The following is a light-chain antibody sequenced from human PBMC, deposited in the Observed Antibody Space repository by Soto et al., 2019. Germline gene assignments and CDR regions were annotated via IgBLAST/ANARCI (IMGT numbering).Light chain of an antibody. CDR1: QTISSH. CDR3: QQSYTTPIT. CDR2: AAS. Sequence: DIQMTQSPSSLSASVGDRVTITCRASQTISSHLNWYQQKPGKAPKLLVYAASSLQSGVPSRFTGSGYGTDFTLIISSLQTEDFATYFCQQSYTTPITFGQGTLLEI. V-gene: IGKV1-39*01. J-gene: IGKJ5*01.